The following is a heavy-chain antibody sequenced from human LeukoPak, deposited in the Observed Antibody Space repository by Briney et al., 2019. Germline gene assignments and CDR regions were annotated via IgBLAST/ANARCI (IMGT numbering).Heavy chain of an antibody. CDR1: GFTFSSYA. CDR3: VKDYNWNIFHY. D-gene: IGHD1/OR15-1a*01. Sequence: PGGSLRLSCSASGFTFSSYAMHWVRQAPGKGLEYVSGISSNGGSTYYADSVKGRFTTSRDNSKNTLYLQMSSLRADDTAVYYCVKDYNWNIFHYWGQGTLVTVSS. CDR2: ISSNGGST. J-gene: IGHJ4*02. V-gene: IGHV3-64D*09.